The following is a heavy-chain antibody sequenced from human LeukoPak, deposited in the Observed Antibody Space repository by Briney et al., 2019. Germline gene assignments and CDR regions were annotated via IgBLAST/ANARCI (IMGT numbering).Heavy chain of an antibody. CDR1: GFTFSAYW. J-gene: IGHJ6*03. Sequence: GGSLRLSCAASGFTFSAYWMHWVRQAPGKGLVWVSCINSDGRSTRYADSVKGRFTISRDNAKNTLYLQMNSLRAEDTAVYYCARDARWQQKDYYYYMDVWGTGTTVTISS. CDR2: INSDGRST. V-gene: IGHV3-74*01. D-gene: IGHD5-24*01. CDR3: ARDARWQQKDYYYYMDV.